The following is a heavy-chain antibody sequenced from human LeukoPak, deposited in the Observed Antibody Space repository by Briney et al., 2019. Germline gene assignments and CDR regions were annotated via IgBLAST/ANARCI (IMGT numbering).Heavy chain of an antibody. CDR1: GYTFSTYG. V-gene: IGHV1-69*13. Sequence: GASVKVSCKASGYTFSTYGFSWVRQAPGQGLEWMGGIIPIFGTANYAQKFQGRVTITADESTSTAYMELSSLRSEDTAVYYCARDPVETRYSSGWPLDYWGQGTPVTVSS. J-gene: IGHJ4*02. D-gene: IGHD6-19*01. CDR3: ARDPVETRYSSGWPLDY. CDR2: IIPIFGTA.